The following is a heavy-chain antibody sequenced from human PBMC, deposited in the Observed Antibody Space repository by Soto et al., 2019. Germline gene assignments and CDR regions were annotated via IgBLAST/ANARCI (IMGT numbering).Heavy chain of an antibody. CDR2: IYYSGST. CDR1: GGSISSGGYY. D-gene: IGHD6-13*01. CDR3: ASDSPPPWYSSSYYYGMDV. J-gene: IGHJ6*02. V-gene: IGHV4-31*03. Sequence: SETLSLTCTVSGGSISSGGYYWSWIRQHPGKGLEWIGYIYYSGSTYYNPSLKSRVTISVDTSKNQFSLKLSSVTAADTAVYYCASDSPPPWYSSSYYYGMDVWGQGTTVTVSS.